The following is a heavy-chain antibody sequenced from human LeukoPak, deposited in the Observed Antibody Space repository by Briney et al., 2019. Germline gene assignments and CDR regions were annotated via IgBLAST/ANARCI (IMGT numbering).Heavy chain of an antibody. D-gene: IGHD3-10*01. V-gene: IGHV4-59*01. CDR3: ARDLSSYGSGSYWSDAFDI. J-gene: IGHJ3*02. CDR1: GGSISSYY. CDR2: IYYSGST. Sequence: SETLSLTCTVSGGSISSYYWSWIRQPPGKGLEWIGYIYYSGSTNYNPSLKSRVTISVDTSKNQFSLKLSSVTAADTAVYYCARDLSSYGSGSYWSDAFDIWGQGTMVTVSS.